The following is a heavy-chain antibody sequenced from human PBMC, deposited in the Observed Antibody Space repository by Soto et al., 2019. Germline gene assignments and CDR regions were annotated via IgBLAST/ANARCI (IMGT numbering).Heavy chain of an antibody. Sequence: PGGSLRLSCAASGFTFSSYAMSWVRQAPGKGLEWVSAISGSGGSTYYADSVKGRFTISRDNSKNTLYLQMNSLRAEDTAVYYCAPPTAPYYYDSSGRHPFDYWGQGTLVTVSS. CDR3: APPTAPYYYDSSGRHPFDY. J-gene: IGHJ4*02. D-gene: IGHD3-22*01. CDR1: GFTFSSYA. V-gene: IGHV3-23*01. CDR2: ISGSGGST.